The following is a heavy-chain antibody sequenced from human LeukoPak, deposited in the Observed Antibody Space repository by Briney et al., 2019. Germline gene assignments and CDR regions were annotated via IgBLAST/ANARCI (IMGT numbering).Heavy chain of an antibody. CDR2: MSGSGGST. CDR3: AKGRGSYCDGGCYSRVFDS. Sequence: PGGSLRLSCAASGFTFSYFAMNWVRRAPGKGLEWVPIMSGSGGSTIYADSVKGRFTISRDNSKNTVYLQMNSLRAEDTAVYYCAKGRGSYCDGGCYSRVFDSWGQGTLVTVSS. V-gene: IGHV3-23*01. D-gene: IGHD2-21*02. J-gene: IGHJ4*02. CDR1: GFTFSYFA.